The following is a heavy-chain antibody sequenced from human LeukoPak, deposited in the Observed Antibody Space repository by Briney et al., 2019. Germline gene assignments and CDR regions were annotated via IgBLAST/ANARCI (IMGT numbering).Heavy chain of an antibody. D-gene: IGHD2-2*01. CDR3: ASSPRLTTSWFLFDS. V-gene: IGHV4-34*01. Sequence: SETLSLTCAVYGGSFSVYYWSWIRQPPGKGLEWIGEINHSGSTNYNPSLKSRVTISVDTSKNQFSLKLNSVTAADTAAYYCASSPRLTTSWFLFDSWGHGTLVTVSS. CDR1: GGSFSVYY. CDR2: INHSGST. J-gene: IGHJ5*01.